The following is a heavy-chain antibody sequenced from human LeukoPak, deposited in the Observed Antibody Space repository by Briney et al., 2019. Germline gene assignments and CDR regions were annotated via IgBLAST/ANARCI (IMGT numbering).Heavy chain of an antibody. J-gene: IGHJ4*02. Sequence: PGGSLRLSCSASGFTFSSYAMYWVRQAPGKGLEYVSAISSNGGSTYYADSVKGRFTISRDNSKNTLYLQMSSLRAEDTAVYYCVIDPASGWPTLDYWGQGTLVTVSS. D-gene: IGHD6-19*01. CDR1: GFTFSSYA. CDR2: ISSNGGST. V-gene: IGHV3-64D*09. CDR3: VIDPASGWPTLDY.